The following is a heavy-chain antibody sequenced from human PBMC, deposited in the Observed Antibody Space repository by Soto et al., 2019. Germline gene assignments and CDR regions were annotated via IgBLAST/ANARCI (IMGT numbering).Heavy chain of an antibody. Sequence: EVQLLESGGGLVQPGGSLRLSCAASEFTFSSYAMSWVRQAPGKGLEWVSAISVNGGTTYFADSVKGRVTISRDNSKNTLYLQMNSLRAEDTAVYYCAKGNYGYYFDCWGQGTLVTVSS. V-gene: IGHV3-23*01. D-gene: IGHD3-10*01. CDR3: AKGNYGYYFDC. CDR2: ISVNGGTT. CDR1: EFTFSSYA. J-gene: IGHJ4*02.